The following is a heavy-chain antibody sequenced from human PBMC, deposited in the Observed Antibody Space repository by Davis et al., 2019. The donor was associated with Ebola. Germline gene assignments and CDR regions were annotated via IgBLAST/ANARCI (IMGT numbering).Heavy chain of an antibody. D-gene: IGHD3-3*01. J-gene: IGHJ6*03. Sequence: PWGSLRLSCAASGFAFKDYALHWVRQAPGKGLEWVAYITWNSDKIVYADSVKGRFTISRDNANKSLYLQMSSLRPEDTALYYCVRSASTFDYYQSMDVWGQGTMVT. CDR3: VRSASTFDYYQSMDV. CDR2: ITWNSDKI. CDR1: GFAFKDYA. V-gene: IGHV3-9*01.